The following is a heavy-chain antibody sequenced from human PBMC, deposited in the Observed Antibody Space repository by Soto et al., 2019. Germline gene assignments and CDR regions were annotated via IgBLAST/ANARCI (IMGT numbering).Heavy chain of an antibody. CDR1: GFTFTNYG. D-gene: IGHD6-6*01. V-gene: IGHV1-18*01. J-gene: IGHJ4*02. CDR3: ARGGSASDFDR. CDR2: ISAYNGNT. Sequence: SVEVSCKASGFTFTNYGINWVRQAPGQGLEWLGWISAYNGNTNYAQRLQGRVTLTTDTSTSTGYMELRSLTSDDTAVYYCARGGSASDFDRWGQGTLVTVSS.